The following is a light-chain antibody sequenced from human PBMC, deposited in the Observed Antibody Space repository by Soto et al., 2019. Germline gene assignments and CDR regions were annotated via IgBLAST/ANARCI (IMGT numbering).Light chain of an antibody. V-gene: IGKV3-15*01. Sequence: EIVMMQSPDTLSVSPGETATLSCRASQSVGSNLAWYQQKPGQAPRLLISDASTRAAGLPARFSGSGSGTKFTLTISSLQSEDFAVYYCQQSNNWPKTFGQGTKVDIK. J-gene: IGKJ1*01. CDR1: QSVGSN. CDR2: DAS. CDR3: QQSNNWPKT.